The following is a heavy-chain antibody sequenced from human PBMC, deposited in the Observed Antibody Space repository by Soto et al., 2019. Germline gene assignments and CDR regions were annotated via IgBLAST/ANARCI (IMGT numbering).Heavy chain of an antibody. J-gene: IGHJ6*02. CDR1: GGSISSGGYS. V-gene: IGHV4-30-2*05. D-gene: IGHD5-12*01. CDR3: ARAIAVTIGGMDV. Sequence: SETLSLTCTVSGGSISSGGYSWSWIRQSPEKGLEWLGCIYYSGSTYFNPSLKSRVTISKDTSRNQFSLRLSSVTAADTAVYYCARAIAVTIGGMDVWGQGTTVTVSS. CDR2: IYYSGST.